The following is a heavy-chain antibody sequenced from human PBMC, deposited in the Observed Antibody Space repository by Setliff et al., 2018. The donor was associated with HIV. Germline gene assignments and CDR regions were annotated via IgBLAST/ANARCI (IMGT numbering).Heavy chain of an antibody. V-gene: IGHV5-51*01. Sequence: GESLKISCRASGYAFATYWIGWLRQMPGKGLEWMAIIYPGDSETRYNPPFQGQVTISADKSINTAYLQWSSLRASDTAMYYCARGPTPGIWYSGTFRYWYFDVWGRGTLVTVSS. CDR3: ARGPTPGIWYSGTFRYWYFDV. J-gene: IGHJ2*01. CDR2: IYPGDSET. D-gene: IGHD1-26*01. CDR1: GYAFATYW.